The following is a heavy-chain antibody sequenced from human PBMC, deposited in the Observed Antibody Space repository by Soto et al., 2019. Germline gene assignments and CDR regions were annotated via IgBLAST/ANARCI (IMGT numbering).Heavy chain of an antibody. D-gene: IGHD6-19*01. V-gene: IGHV1-3*04. Sequence: ASVKVSCKASGSTFITYVIHWVRQAPGQRLQWMGWINTVNGNTKYSQNFQGRVTFSKDPSANTASMELSSLRPEDTAVYYCARDKDRSGWYNWFDPWGQGTLVTVSS. J-gene: IGHJ5*02. CDR3: ARDKDRSGWYNWFDP. CDR1: GSTFITYV. CDR2: INTVNGNT.